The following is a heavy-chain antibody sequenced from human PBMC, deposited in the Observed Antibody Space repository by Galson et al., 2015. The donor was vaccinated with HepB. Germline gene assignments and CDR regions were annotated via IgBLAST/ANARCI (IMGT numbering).Heavy chain of an antibody. CDR3: ARDHNYYGSGSNLDY. CDR1: GFTFSSYG. V-gene: IGHV3-33*08. CDR2: IWYDGSNK. D-gene: IGHD3-10*01. Sequence: SLRLSCAASGFTFSSYGMHWVRQAPGKGLEWVAVIWYDGSNKYYADSVKGRFTISRDNSKNTLYLQMNSLRAEDTAVYYCARDHNYYGSGSNLDYWGQGTLVTVSS. J-gene: IGHJ4*02.